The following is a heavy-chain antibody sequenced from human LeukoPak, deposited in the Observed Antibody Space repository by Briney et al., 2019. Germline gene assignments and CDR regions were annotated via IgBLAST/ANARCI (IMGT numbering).Heavy chain of an antibody. D-gene: IGHD3-10*01. V-gene: IGHV1-58*01. J-gene: IGHJ6*04. CDR3: AATTMVRGVIIHYYGMDV. CDR1: GFTFTSSA. CDR2: IVVGSGNT. Sequence: GTSVKVSCKASGFTFTSSAVQWVRQARGQHLEWIGWIVVGSGNTNYAQKFQERVTITRDMSTSTAYMELSSLRSEDTAVYYCAATTMVRGVIIHYYGMDVWGKGTTVTVSS.